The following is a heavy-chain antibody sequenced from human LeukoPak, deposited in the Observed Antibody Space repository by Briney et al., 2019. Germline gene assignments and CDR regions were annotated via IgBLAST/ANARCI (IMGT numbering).Heavy chain of an antibody. CDR2: VKQDGTEK. CDR1: GFTFSNYW. CDR3: ATRYFDL. J-gene: IGHJ2*01. V-gene: IGHV3-7*01. Sequence: PGGSLRLSCAASGFTFSNYWMNWVRQAPGKGLEWVANVKQDGTEKYYVASVKDRFSISRDNAKNSLYLQMNSLRTEDTAVYYCATRYFDLWGRGTLVTVSS.